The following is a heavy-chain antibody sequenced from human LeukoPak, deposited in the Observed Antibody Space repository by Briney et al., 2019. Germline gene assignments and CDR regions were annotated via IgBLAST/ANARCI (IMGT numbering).Heavy chain of an antibody. J-gene: IGHJ4*02. D-gene: IGHD6-13*01. V-gene: IGHV3-48*01. CDR3: ARAIAAAEDY. Sequence: GGSLRLSCAASGFTFSTYSMHWVRQAPGKGLEWVSYISGSSSTIYYADSVKGRFTISRDNAKNSVHLQMNSLRAEDTAVYYCARAIAAAEDYWGQGTLVTVSS. CDR2: ISGSSSTI. CDR1: GFTFSTYS.